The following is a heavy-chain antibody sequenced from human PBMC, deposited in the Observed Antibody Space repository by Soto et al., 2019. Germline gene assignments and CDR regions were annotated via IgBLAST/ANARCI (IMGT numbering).Heavy chain of an antibody. J-gene: IGHJ5*02. CDR3: ARAIDTVTTWWGSWFDP. V-gene: IGHV4-31*03. CDR1: GGSISSGGYY. Sequence: SETLSLTCTVSGGSISSGGYYWSWIRQHPGKGLEWIGYIYYSGSTYYNPSLKSRVTISVDTSKNQFSLKLSSGTAADTAVYYCARAIDTVTTWWGSWFDPWGQGTLVTVSS. D-gene: IGHD4-17*01. CDR2: IYYSGST.